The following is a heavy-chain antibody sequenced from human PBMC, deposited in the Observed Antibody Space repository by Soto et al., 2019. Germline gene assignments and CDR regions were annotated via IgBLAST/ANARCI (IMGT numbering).Heavy chain of an antibody. Sequence: EVQVEESGGGLDKPGGSLRVSCAASVFTFSSYTMNWVRQAPGKGLEWVTSISRSSSYIYYADSVKGRFTISRDNAKNSLYLQINSLRAEDTAIYYCARERNYYETRRAREAFDIWGHGTMVTVSS. V-gene: IGHV3-21*01. J-gene: IGHJ3*02. CDR1: VFTFSSYT. CDR3: ARERNYYETRRAREAFDI. D-gene: IGHD3-22*01. CDR2: ISRSSSYI.